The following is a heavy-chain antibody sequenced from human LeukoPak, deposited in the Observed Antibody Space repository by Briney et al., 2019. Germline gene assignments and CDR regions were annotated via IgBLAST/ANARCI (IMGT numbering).Heavy chain of an antibody. CDR1: GFTFSNAW. Sequence: PGGSLRLSCAASGFTFSNAWMSWVRQAPGKGLEWVGRIKNKTDGGTTDYAAPVKGRFIIFRDDSKNTLYLHMNSLKTEDTAVYYCTTDRDGSYPLVDYWGQGTLVTVSS. CDR2: IKNKTDGGTT. CDR3: TTDRDGSYPLVDY. D-gene: IGHD1-26*01. V-gene: IGHV3-15*01. J-gene: IGHJ4*02.